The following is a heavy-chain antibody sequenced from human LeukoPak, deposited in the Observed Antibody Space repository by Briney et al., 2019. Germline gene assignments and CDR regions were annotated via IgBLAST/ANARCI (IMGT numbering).Heavy chain of an antibody. CDR3: ARELSYYYASSGYPLVDAFDI. Sequence: ASVKVSCKASGYTFTSYYMHWVRQAPGQGLEWMGIINPSGGSTSYAQKIQGRVTMTRDTSTSTVYMELSSLRSEDTAVYYCARELSYYYASSGYPLVDAFDIWGQGTMVTVSS. V-gene: IGHV1-46*01. CDR2: INPSGGST. J-gene: IGHJ3*02. D-gene: IGHD3-22*01. CDR1: GYTFTSYY.